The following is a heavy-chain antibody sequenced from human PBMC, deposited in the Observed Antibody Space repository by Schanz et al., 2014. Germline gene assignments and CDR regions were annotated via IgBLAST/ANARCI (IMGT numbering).Heavy chain of an antibody. CDR3: ARKVVATIGGYYDN. J-gene: IGHJ4*02. CDR2: ISGGGGTT. Sequence: EVKMVESGGGLVKPGGSLRLSCAASGFMFSSYGMHWVRQAPGKGLEWVSAISGGGGTTYYTDSVKGRFTISRDNAENTLFLQMNSLRAEDTAVYYCARKVVATIGGYYDNWGQGTLVIVSS. CDR1: GFMFSSYG. D-gene: IGHD5-12*01. V-gene: IGHV3-23*04.